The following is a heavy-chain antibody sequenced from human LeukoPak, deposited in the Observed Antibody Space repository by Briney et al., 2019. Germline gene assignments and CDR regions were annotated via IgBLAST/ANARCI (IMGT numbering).Heavy chain of an antibody. J-gene: IGHJ6*02. CDR2: INPNSGGT. CDR1: GYTFTGYY. V-gene: IGHV1-2*02. Sequence: ASVKVSCKASGYTFTGYYMHWGRQAPGQGLEGMGWINPNSGGTNYAQKFQGRVTMTRDTSISTAYMELSSLRSEDTAVYYCARVRGGSSWYEYYYYYGMDVWGQGTTVTVSS. CDR3: ARVRGGSSWYEYYYYYGMDV. D-gene: IGHD6-13*01.